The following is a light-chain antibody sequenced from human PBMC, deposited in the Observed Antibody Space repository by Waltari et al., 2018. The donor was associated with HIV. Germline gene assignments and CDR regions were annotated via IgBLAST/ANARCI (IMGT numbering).Light chain of an antibody. V-gene: IGKV3-11*01. CDR1: QNIDSY. CDR2: DAS. CDR3: QQRSDWPPLT. Sequence: EIVLTQSPATLSLSPGERATLSCRASQNIDSYLAWYQQKPGQAPRLLIYDASIRATGIHARFSGRGSGTDFTLTISSLEPEDFAVYFCQQRSDWPPLTFGGGTKVEIK. J-gene: IGKJ4*01.